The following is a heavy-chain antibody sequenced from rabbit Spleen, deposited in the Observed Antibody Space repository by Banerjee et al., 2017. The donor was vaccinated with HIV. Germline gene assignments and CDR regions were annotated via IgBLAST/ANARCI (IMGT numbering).Heavy chain of an antibody. D-gene: IGHD2-1*01. CDR3: ARARDTYDDVGDYARLDL. CDR2: IYTSGGTT. Sequence: QEQLVESGGGLVTPGASLTLTCTASGFSFSTSYYMCWVRPAPGKGLEWIGLIYTSGGTTDYASWVNGRFTISSDNAQNTVDLQMNSLTAADTATYFCARARDTYDDVGDYARLDLWGPGTLVTVS. CDR1: GFSFSTSYY. V-gene: IGHV1S43*01. J-gene: IGHJ6*01.